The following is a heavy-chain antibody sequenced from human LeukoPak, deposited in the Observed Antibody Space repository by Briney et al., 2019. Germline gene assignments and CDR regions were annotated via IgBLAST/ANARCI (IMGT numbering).Heavy chain of an antibody. CDR1: GGTFSSYA. CDR3: ARGFMVTQYFDY. J-gene: IGHJ4*02. CDR2: IIPIFGTA. V-gene: IGHV1-69*05. Sequence: ASVKVSCKASGGTFSSYAISWVRQAPGQGLEWMGGIIPIFGTANYAQKFQGRVTITTDESTSTAYMELSSLRSEDTAVYYCARGFMVTQYFDYWGQGTLVTVSS. D-gene: IGHD4-23*01.